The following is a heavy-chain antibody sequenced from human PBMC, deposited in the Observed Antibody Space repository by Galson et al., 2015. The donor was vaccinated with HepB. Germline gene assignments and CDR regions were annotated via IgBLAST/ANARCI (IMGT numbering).Heavy chain of an antibody. CDR1: GLTFSRFW. V-gene: IGHV3-74*01. J-gene: IGHJ4*02. D-gene: IGHD3-22*01. CDR2: INSDGSST. Sequence: SLRLSCAASGLTFSRFWMHWVRQVPGKGLVWVSHINSDGSSTDYADSVKGRFTISRDNAKNTLYLQMDSLGAEDTAVYYCVTYYYDSGGYSYWGQGPLVT. CDR3: VTYYYDSGGYSY.